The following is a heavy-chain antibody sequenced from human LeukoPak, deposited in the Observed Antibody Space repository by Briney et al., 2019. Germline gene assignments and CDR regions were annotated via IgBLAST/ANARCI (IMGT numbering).Heavy chain of an antibody. CDR2: IYYSGST. D-gene: IGHD6-19*01. CDR1: GFTFSDYY. V-gene: IGHV4-30-4*08. Sequence: LRLSCAASGFTFSDYYMSWIRQPPGKGLEWIGYIYYSGSTYYNPSLKSRVTISVDTSKNQFSLKLSSVTAADTAVYYCARGLLYSSGWYYFDYWGQGTLVTVSS. CDR3: ARGLLYSSGWYYFDY. J-gene: IGHJ4*02.